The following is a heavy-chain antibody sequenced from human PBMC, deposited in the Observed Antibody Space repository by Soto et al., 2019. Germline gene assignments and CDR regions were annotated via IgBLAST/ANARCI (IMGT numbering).Heavy chain of an antibody. CDR1: GGSISSGGYS. CDR3: ATMTTLTTRAIDI. J-gene: IGHJ3*02. V-gene: IGHV4-30-2*01. Sequence: QLQLQESGSGLVKPSQTLSLTCAVAGGSISSGGYSWNWIRQPPGKGLEWIGYIYHSGSTYYNPSIKGGFTISLDRSKDKFPLKLSSVTAADTAVYYCATMTTLTTRAIDIWGKGTMVPVSP. D-gene: IGHD4-17*01. CDR2: IYHSGST.